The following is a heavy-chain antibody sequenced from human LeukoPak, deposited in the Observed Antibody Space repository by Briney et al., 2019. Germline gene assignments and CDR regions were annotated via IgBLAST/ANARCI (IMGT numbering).Heavy chain of an antibody. Sequence: GESLKISCKGSGYSFTYYWIGWVRQVPGKGLDWMGLIHPGDSDTRYSPSFQGQVTISVDKSITTAYLQWSSLQASDTAIYFCARVVVVTSTHWYFDLWGRGSLVTVFS. J-gene: IGHJ2*01. V-gene: IGHV5-51*01. CDR1: GYSFTYYW. D-gene: IGHD2-21*02. CDR3: ARVVVVTSTHWYFDL. CDR2: IHPGDSDT.